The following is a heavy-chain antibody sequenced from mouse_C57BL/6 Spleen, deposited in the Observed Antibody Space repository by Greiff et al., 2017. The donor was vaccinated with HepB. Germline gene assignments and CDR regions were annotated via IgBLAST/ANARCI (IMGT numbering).Heavy chain of an antibody. CDR1: GFSLTSYG. CDR3: ASYYGSSPLAY. J-gene: IGHJ3*01. V-gene: IGHV2-6*01. CDR2: IWGVGSK. Sequence: VKLMESGPGLVAPSQSLSITCTVSGFSLTSYGVDWVRQSPGKGLEWLGVIWGVGSKNYNSAPKSRLSISKDNSKSQVFLKMNSLQTEDTAMYYCASYYGSSPLAYWGQGTLVTVSA. D-gene: IGHD1-1*01.